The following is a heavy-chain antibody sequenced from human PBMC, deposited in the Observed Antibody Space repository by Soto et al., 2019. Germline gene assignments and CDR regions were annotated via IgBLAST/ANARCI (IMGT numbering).Heavy chain of an antibody. CDR2: ISAYNGNT. J-gene: IGHJ4*02. CDR3: ARDNRLTRRLPPDY. Sequence: ASVKVSCKDSGYNFTSYGMSWVRQAPGEGLEWMGWISAYNGNTNYAQKLQGRVTMTTDTSTSTAYMELRSLRSDDTAVYYCARDNRLTRRLPPDYWGQGTLVTVSS. V-gene: IGHV1-18*04. D-gene: IGHD6-25*01. CDR1: GYNFTSYG.